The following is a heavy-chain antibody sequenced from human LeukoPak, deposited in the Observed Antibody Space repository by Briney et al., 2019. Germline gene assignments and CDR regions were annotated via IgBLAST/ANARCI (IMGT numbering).Heavy chain of an antibody. CDR2: TSGSGGST. J-gene: IGHJ4*02. CDR1: GFTFSSYA. D-gene: IGHD6-19*01. CDR3: AKDLRSSGWSYLFDY. V-gene: IGHV3-23*01. Sequence: GGSLRLSCAASGFTFSSYAMSWVCQAPGKGLEWVSTTSGSGGSTYYADSVKGRFTISRDNSKNTLYLQMNSLRAEDTALYYCAKDLRSSGWSYLFDYWGQGTLVTVSS.